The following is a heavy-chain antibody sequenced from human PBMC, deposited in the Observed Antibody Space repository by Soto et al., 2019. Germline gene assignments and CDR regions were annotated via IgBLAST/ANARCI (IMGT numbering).Heavy chain of an antibody. CDR3: ARRNGIAAAADY. CDR1: GGSISSYY. D-gene: IGHD6-13*01. J-gene: IGHJ4*02. CDR2: IYYSGST. Sequence: SETLSLTCTVSGGSISSYYWSWIRQPPGKGLEWIGYIYYSGSTNYNPSLKSRVTISVDTSKNQFSLKLSSVTAADTAVYYCARRNGIAAAADYWGQGTLVTVSS. V-gene: IGHV4-59*01.